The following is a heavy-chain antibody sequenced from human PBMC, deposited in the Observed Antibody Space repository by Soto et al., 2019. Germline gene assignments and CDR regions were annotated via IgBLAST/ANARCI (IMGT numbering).Heavy chain of an antibody. CDR2: INAGNGNT. CDR1: GYTFTSYA. D-gene: IGHD3-3*01. J-gene: IGHJ6*02. V-gene: IGHV1-3*01. Sequence: GSVKVSCKASGYTFTSYAMHWVRQAPGQRLEWMGWINAGNGNTKYSQKFQGRVTITRDTSASTAYMELSSLRSEDTAVYYCASYDFWSGYSLYYYYGMDVWGQGTTVTVSS. CDR3: ASYDFWSGYSLYYYYGMDV.